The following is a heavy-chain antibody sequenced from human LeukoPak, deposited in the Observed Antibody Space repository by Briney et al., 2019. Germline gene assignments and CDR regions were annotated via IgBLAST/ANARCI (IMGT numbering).Heavy chain of an antibody. CDR2: INPNSGGT. CDR1: GYTFTVYY. V-gene: IGHV1-2*02. Sequence: ASVKVSCKASGYTFTVYYMHWVPQTPGQGLELMGWINPNSGGTNYAQKFQDRGTMTGDTSVSTAYMELSRLRSDDTAVYYCARGGVNNYVDPWRQGTLVTVSS. CDR3: ARGGVNNYVDP. J-gene: IGHJ5*02. D-gene: IGHD3-10*01.